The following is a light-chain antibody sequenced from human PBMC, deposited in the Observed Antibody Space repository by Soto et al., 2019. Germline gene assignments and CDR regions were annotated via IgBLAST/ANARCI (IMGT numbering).Light chain of an antibody. CDR2: DVS. V-gene: IGLV2-11*01. J-gene: IGLJ2*01. Sequence: QSVLTQPRSVSGSPGQSVTISCTGTSSDVGGYNYVSWYQQHPGKAPKLMIFDVSKRPSGVPDRFSGSKSGNTACLTISGLQAEDEADYYCCSYAGSYVVFGGGTKLTVL. CDR1: SSDVGGYNY. CDR3: CSYAGSYVV.